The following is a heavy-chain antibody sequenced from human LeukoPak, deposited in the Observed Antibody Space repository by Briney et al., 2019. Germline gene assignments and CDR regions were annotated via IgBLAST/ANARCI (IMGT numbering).Heavy chain of an antibody. V-gene: IGHV4-38-2*02. Sequence: SETLSLTCTVSGGPISSGHNWGWIQQAPGKGLEWIGSIYHSGKTYYNPSLKSRVTISIDTSKNEFSLKLSSVTAADTAVYYCTRETIVVVVVAGVDYMDVWGKGTTVTVSS. CDR1: GGPISSGHN. CDR3: TRETIVVVVVAGVDYMDV. D-gene: IGHD2-15*01. J-gene: IGHJ6*03. CDR2: IYHSGKT.